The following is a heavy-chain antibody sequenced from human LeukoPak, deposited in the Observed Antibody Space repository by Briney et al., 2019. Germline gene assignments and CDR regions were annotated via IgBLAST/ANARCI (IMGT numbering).Heavy chain of an antibody. CDR1: EGSTSSSSYY. V-gene: IGHV4-39*07. J-gene: IGHJ4*02. CDR3: ARDDRHGYNYASFGY. D-gene: IGHD5-24*01. CDR2: ISYSGNT. Sequence: SETLSLTCTVSEGSTSSSSYYWGWIRQPPGKGLEWIGSISYSGNTYYNPSLKSRVTISVDTSKNQFSLKLSSVTAADTAVYYCARDDRHGYNYASFGYWGEGTLVTVSS.